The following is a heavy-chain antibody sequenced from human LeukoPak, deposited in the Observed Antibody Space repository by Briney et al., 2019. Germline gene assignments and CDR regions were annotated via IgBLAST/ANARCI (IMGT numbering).Heavy chain of an antibody. CDR3: ERGEELRFLEWLLYNWFDP. CDR2: INPNSGGT. Sequence: ASVKVSCKASGYTFTGYYMHWVRQAPGQGLEWMGWINPNSGGTNYAQKFQGRVTMTRDTSISTAYMELSRLRSDDTAVYYCERGEELRFLEWLLYNWFDPWGQGTLVTVSS. J-gene: IGHJ5*02. V-gene: IGHV1-2*02. D-gene: IGHD3-3*01. CDR1: GYTFTGYY.